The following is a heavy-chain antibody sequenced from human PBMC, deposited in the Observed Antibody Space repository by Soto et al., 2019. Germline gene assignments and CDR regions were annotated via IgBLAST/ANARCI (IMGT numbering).Heavy chain of an antibody. CDR3: AKDSPHTGTTAPPGS. J-gene: IGHJ5*02. Sequence: QMQLVESGGGVVQPGRALRLSCAASDFTFSNFGMHWVRQAPGKGLEWVAVISHDGSNRYYADSVKGRFTISRDNSQNPVQLQLNHLEVEETAVYYWAKDSPHTGTTAPPGSWGQGTLVTVSS. D-gene: IGHD2-2*02. V-gene: IGHV3-30*18. CDR2: ISHDGSNR. CDR1: DFTFSNFG.